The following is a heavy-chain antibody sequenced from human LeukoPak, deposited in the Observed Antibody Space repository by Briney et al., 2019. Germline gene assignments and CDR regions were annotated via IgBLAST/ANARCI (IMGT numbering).Heavy chain of an antibody. CDR1: GGSISSYY. D-gene: IGHD2-15*01. V-gene: IGHV4-59*01. J-gene: IGHJ5*02. CDR2: IYYSGST. Sequence: SETPSLTCTVSGGSISSYYWSWIRQPPGKGLEWIGYIYYSGSTNYNPSLKSRVTISVDTSKNQFSLKLSSVTAADTAVYYCARARLDDCSGGSCYSDWFDPWGQGTLVTVSS. CDR3: ARARLDDCSGGSCYSDWFDP.